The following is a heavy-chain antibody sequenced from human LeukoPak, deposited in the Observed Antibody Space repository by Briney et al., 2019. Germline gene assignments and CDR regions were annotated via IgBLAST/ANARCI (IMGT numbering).Heavy chain of an antibody. CDR2: IIPIFGTA. V-gene: IGHV1-69*13. CDR1: GGTFSSYA. Sequence: ASVKVSCKASGGTFSSYAISWVRQAPGQGLEWMGGIIPIFGTANYAQKFQGRVTITADESTSTAYMELSSLRSEDTAVYYCARDPSMIRGENTPYFDYWGQGTLVTVSS. J-gene: IGHJ4*02. CDR3: ARDPSMIRGENTPYFDY. D-gene: IGHD3-10*01.